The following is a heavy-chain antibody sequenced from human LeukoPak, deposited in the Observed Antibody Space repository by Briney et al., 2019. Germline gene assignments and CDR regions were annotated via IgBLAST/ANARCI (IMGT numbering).Heavy chain of an antibody. Sequence: SETLSLTCAVSGYSISGGYYWGWIRQPPGKGLEWIGNIFHSGISHYNPSLSSRLTMSVDTSKNQFSLNLRSVTAADTAVYYCVRTTYYYDTSGPLGFDHWGQGTLVTVSS. CDR3: VRTTYYYDTSGPLGFDH. CDR1: GYSISGGYY. D-gene: IGHD3-22*01. V-gene: IGHV4-38-2*01. J-gene: IGHJ4*02. CDR2: IFHSGIS.